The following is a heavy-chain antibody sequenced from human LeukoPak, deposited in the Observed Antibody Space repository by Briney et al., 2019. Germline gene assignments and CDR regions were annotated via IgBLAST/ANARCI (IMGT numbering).Heavy chain of an antibody. V-gene: IGHV1-2*02. Sequence: ASVKVSCKASGYTFTSYGISWVRQAPGQGLEWMGWINPNSGGTNYAQKFQGRVTMTRDTSISTAYMELSRLRSDDTAVYYCARVRGSYYAIYFDYWGQGTLVTVSS. CDR3: ARVRGSYYAIYFDY. CDR2: INPNSGGT. J-gene: IGHJ4*02. D-gene: IGHD1-26*01. CDR1: GYTFTSYG.